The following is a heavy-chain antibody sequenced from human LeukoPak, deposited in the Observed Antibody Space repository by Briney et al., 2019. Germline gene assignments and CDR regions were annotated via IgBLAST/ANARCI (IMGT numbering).Heavy chain of an antibody. CDR3: AGGQSIEPLHYYYYMDV. CDR1: GDSISSYY. V-gene: IGHV4-59*01. Sequence: SETLSLTCTVSGDSISSYYCSWIRQPPGKGLEWIGYIYYSGSTSYNPSLKSRVTISLDTSNNQFSLKLRSVTAADPAVFYCAGGQSIEPLHYYYYMDVWGKGTTVTVSS. J-gene: IGHJ6*03. D-gene: IGHD1-14*01. CDR2: IYYSGST.